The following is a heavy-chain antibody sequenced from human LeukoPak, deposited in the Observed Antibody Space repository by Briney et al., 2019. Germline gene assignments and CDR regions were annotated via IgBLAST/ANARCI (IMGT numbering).Heavy chain of an antibody. V-gene: IGHV3-23*01. D-gene: IGHD3/OR15-3a*01. CDR2: STGGGVA. CDR3: AKGTGTGAVDWFDP. CDR1: GFSFSNYC. J-gene: IGHJ5*02. Sequence: PGGSLRLSCAASGFSFSNYCMLGVRDPPGKGLERVSSSTGGGVAYYADSVKGRFTVSRDNSKNTLYLQINSLTAEDTAFYYCAKGTGTGAVDWFDPWGQGTLVTVYS.